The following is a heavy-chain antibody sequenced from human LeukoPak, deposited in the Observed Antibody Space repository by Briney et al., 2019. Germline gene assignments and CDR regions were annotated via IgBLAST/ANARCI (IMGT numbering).Heavy chain of an antibody. Sequence: GGSLRLSRVVSGLTVSNNYMSWVRQAPGKGLEWVSVIYSDGTTGNADSVKGRFTISRDNSKNTVYLQMDSLRAEDTAVYYCARDKDAWGQGTLVTVSS. V-gene: IGHV3-66*01. CDR3: ARDKDA. CDR1: GLTVSNNY. CDR2: IYSDGTT. J-gene: IGHJ5*02.